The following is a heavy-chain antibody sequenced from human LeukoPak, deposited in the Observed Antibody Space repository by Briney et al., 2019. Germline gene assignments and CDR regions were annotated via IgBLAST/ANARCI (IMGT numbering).Heavy chain of an antibody. CDR1: GFTFGDYA. J-gene: IGHJ5*02. D-gene: IGHD3-10*01. V-gene: IGHV4-59*01. Sequence: GSLRLSCTASGFTFGDYAMSWIRQPPGKGLEWIGYIYYSGDTNYNPSLQSRVTVSVDTSKNQFSLKLTSVTAADTAVYYCVRGPYGSGISNWFDPWGQGTLVIVSS. CDR3: VRGPYGSGISNWFDP. CDR2: IYYSGDT.